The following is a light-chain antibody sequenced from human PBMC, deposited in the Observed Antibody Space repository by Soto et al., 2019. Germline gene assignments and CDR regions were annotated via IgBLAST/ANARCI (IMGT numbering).Light chain of an antibody. V-gene: IGKV3-20*01. CDR3: QQYGDLPPT. CDR1: QSVSSN. J-gene: IGKJ1*01. Sequence: EIVLTQSPGTLSLSPGERATLSCSASQSVSSNLAWYQQKPGQAPRLLIYGASTRATGIPARFSGSGSGTDFTLTISRLEPEDFVVYHCQQYGDLPPTFGQGTKVDIK. CDR2: GAS.